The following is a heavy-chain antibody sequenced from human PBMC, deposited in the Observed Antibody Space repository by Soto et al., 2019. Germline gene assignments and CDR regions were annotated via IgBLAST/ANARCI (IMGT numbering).Heavy chain of an antibody. Sequence: EVQLVESEGGLVQPGGSLRLSCAASGFTFSYYWMHWVRQAPGQGLVWVSRIHSDGSSTTYADSVKGRFTISRDNAKNTLSLQMNRLRVEDTAVYYCARGDRGAFDLWGQGTMVTVSS. CDR1: GFTFSYYW. J-gene: IGHJ3*01. V-gene: IGHV3-74*01. CDR3: ARGDRGAFDL. CDR2: IHSDGSST. D-gene: IGHD2-21*02.